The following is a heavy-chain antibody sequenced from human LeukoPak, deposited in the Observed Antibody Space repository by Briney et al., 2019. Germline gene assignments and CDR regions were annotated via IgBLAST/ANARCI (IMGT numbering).Heavy chain of an antibody. V-gene: IGHV3-30*18. Sequence: GRSLRLSCAAPGFSFSPYAMHWVRQAPGNGLEWVALISNDGSKKYYADSVKGRLTISRDNSKNTLDMQMNRLRAEDTAVYDCAKDGYCSSTSCYPNHFDSWGQGTLVTVSS. CDR1: GFSFSPYA. CDR2: ISNDGSKK. CDR3: AKDGYCSSTSCYPNHFDS. D-gene: IGHD2-2*03. J-gene: IGHJ4*02.